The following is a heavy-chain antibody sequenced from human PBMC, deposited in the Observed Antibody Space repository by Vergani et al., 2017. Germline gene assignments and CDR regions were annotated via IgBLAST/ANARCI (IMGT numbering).Heavy chain of an antibody. J-gene: IGHJ2*01. CDR2: IYYSGST. D-gene: IGHD6-19*01. CDR1: GGSISSYY. V-gene: IGHV4-59*01. CDR3: AREQWLVPASGWYFDL. Sequence: QVQLQESGPGLVKPSETLSLTCTVSGGSISSYYWSWIRQPPGKGLEWIGYIYYSGSTNYNPSLKSRVTISVDTSKNQFSLKLSSVTAADTAVYYCAREQWLVPASGWYFDLWGRGTLVTVSS.